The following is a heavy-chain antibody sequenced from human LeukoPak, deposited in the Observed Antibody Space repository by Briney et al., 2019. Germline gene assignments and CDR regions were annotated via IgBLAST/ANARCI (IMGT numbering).Heavy chain of an antibody. D-gene: IGHD6-19*01. CDR1: GGSINTYF. J-gene: IGHJ1*01. Sequence: SETLSLTCTVSGGSINTYFWSWIRQPPGKGLEWMGYIYYSGSTNYNPSLKSRVTISVDTSKNQFSLKLSSVTAADTAVYYCARGVAGGWYGDFQHWGQGTLVTVSS. V-gene: IGHV4-59*01. CDR2: IYYSGST. CDR3: ARGVAGGWYGDFQH.